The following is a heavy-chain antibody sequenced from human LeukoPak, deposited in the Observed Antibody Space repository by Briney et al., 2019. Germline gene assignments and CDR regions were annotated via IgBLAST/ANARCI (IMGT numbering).Heavy chain of an antibody. V-gene: IGHV4-61*02. CDR3: ERDHYYYDSTGYYYLDY. CDR2: IYNSGNT. J-gene: IGHJ4*02. CDR1: GGSLTSGSDS. D-gene: IGHD3-22*01. Sequence: PSETLSLTCTVSGGSLTSGSDSWSWIRQPAGKGLEWLERIYNSGNTNYNPYLKSRLTLSVDTTENQFSLKLSSVTAADTAVYYCERDHYYYDSTGYYYLDYWGQGTLVTVSS.